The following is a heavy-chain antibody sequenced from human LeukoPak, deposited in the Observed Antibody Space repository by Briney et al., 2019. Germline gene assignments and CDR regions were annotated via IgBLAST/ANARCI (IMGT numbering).Heavy chain of an antibody. D-gene: IGHD5-12*01. J-gene: IGHJ4*02. CDR3: ARDLSVIGGYDWAFDY. CDR2: INPSGGST. CDR1: GYTFTSYY. V-gene: IGHV1-46*01. Sequence: GASVKVSCKASGYTFTSYYMHWVRQAPGQGLEWMGIINPSGGSTSYAQKFQGRVTMTRDMSTSTVYMELRSLRSDDTAVYYCARDLSVIGGYDWAFDYWGQGTLVTVSS.